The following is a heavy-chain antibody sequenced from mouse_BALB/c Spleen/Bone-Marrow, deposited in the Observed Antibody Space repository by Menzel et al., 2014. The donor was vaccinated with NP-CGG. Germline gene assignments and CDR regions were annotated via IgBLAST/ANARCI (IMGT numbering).Heavy chain of an antibody. CDR1: GFTFSSFG. Sequence: EVKLVESGGGLVQPGGSRKLSCAASGFTFSSFGMHWVRQTPEKGLEWVAYISSGSSTIYYADTVKGRFTISRDSPKNTLFLQVTSLRSEDTAMYYCTRGGNWDDFDYWGQGTTLTVSS. CDR3: TRGGNWDDFDY. V-gene: IGHV5-17*02. CDR2: ISSGSSTI. D-gene: IGHD4-1*01. J-gene: IGHJ2*01.